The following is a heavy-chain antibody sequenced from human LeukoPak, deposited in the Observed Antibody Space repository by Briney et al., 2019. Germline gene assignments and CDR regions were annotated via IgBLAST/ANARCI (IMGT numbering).Heavy chain of an antibody. Sequence: GGSPRLSCAASGFTFSSYSMNWVRQAPGKGLEWVSYISSSSSTIYYADSVKGRFTISRDNAKNSLYLQMNSLRAEDTAVYYCARDAWDIVVVPAAIHYYYYMDVWGKGTTVTVSS. CDR2: ISSSSSTI. CDR3: ARDAWDIVVVPAAIHYYYYMDV. J-gene: IGHJ6*03. D-gene: IGHD2-2*01. V-gene: IGHV3-48*01. CDR1: GFTFSSYS.